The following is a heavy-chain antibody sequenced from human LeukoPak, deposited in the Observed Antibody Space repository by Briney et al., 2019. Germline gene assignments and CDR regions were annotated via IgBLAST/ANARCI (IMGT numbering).Heavy chain of an antibody. CDR3: ARGIDY. J-gene: IGHJ4*02. V-gene: IGHV3-53*01. Sequence: GGSLRLSCAASGFTVSSYYMNWVRQAPGKELEWVSVIYTGGGRYYADSVRGRFTISRDTSKNMAFLQMNSLRVEDTAVYYCARGIDYWGRGTLVTVSS. CDR2: IYTGGGR. CDR1: GFTVSSYY.